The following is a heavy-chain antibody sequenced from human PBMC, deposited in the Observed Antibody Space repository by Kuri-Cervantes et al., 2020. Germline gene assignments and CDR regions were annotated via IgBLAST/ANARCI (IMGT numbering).Heavy chain of an antibody. Sequence: ASVKVSCKASGYTFTGYYMHWVRQAPGQGLEWMGWINPNSGGTNYAQKFQGRVTMTRDTSISTAYMELSRLRSDDTAVFYCARDRGNWWTISGVVTHGMDVWGQGTTVTVSS. CDR3: ARDRGNWWTISGVVTHGMDV. CDR1: GYTFTGYY. V-gene: IGHV1-2*02. CDR2: INPNSGGT. D-gene: IGHD3-3*01. J-gene: IGHJ6*02.